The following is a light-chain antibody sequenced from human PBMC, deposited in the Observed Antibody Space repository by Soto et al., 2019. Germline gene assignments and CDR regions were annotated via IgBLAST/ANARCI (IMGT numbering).Light chain of an antibody. J-gene: IGLJ3*02. CDR2: LNSDGSH. V-gene: IGLV4-69*01. CDR3: QTWGTGVQV. Sequence: QSVLTQSPSASASLGASVKLTCTLSSGHSSYAIAWHQQQPEKGPRYLMKLNSDGSHNKGDGIPDRFSGSSSGAERYLTISSLQSEDEADYYCQTWGTGVQVFGGGTKL. CDR1: SGHSSYA.